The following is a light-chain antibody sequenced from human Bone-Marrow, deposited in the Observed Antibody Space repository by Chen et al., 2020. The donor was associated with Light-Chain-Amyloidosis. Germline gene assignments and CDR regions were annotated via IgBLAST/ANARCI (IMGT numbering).Light chain of an antibody. V-gene: IGLV2-14*01. CDR3: SSYTITNTLV. J-gene: IGLJ1*01. CDR2: EVT. Sequence: QSDLTQPASESGSPGQAISISGPGTSSDVGGDNHVSWYQQHPDKAPKLMIYEVTNRPSWVPDRFSGSKSDNTASLTISGLQTEDEADYFCSSYTITNTLVFGSGTRVTVL. CDR1: SSDVGGDNH.